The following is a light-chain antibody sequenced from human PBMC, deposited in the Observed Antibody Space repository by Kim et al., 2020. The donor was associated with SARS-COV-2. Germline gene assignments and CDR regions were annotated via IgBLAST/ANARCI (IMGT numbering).Light chain of an antibody. J-gene: IGKJ5*01. CDR3: QQRGNWPLT. Sequence: LSPGERATLSCRASQSISSFLAWYQQKPGQAPRLLMYDTSNRATGIPARFRGGGSGTDFTLTITSLEPEDFAVYYCQQRGNWPLTFGQGTRLEIK. V-gene: IGKV3-11*01. CDR1: QSISSF. CDR2: DTS.